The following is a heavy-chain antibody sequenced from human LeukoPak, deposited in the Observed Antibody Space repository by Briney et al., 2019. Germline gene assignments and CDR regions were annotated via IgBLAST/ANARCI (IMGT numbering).Heavy chain of an antibody. D-gene: IGHD2-15*01. Sequence: AGGSLRLSCAASGFTFSSYSMNWVRQAPGKGLEWLSYISSSSSTIYYADSVKGRFTISRDNAKNSLYLQMNSLRAEDTAVYYCARGDCSGGSCYLSLTTIDYWGQGTLVTVSS. CDR3: ARGDCSGGSCYLSLTTIDY. CDR2: ISSSSSTI. CDR1: GFTFSSYS. V-gene: IGHV3-48*01. J-gene: IGHJ4*02.